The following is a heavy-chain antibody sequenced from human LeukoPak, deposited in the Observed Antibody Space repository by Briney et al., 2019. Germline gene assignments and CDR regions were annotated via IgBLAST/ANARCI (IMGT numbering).Heavy chain of an antibody. D-gene: IGHD3-10*01. CDR3: ARGLRDSGSYLVY. CDR1: GYTFTGYY. CDR2: TNPNSGGT. J-gene: IGHJ4*02. Sequence: ASVKVSCKASGYTFTGYYMHWVRQAPGQGLEWMGWTNPNSGGTNYAQKFQGRVTMTRDTSISTAYMELSSLRSEDTAVYYCARGLRDSGSYLVYWGQGTLVAVSS. V-gene: IGHV1-2*02.